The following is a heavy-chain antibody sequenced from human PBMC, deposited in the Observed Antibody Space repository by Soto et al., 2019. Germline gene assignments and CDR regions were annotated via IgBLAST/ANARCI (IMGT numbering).Heavy chain of an antibody. D-gene: IGHD5-12*01. CDR1: GASISYGGFS. Sequence: SETLSLTCTVSGASISYGGFSWSWIRQSPGKGLEWIGYISHLESTYFHPSFKSRLTMSIDRTRTQFSLKLSSVTAADMAVYYCARGGGYDSFDYWGQGVLVTVS. CDR3: ARGGGYDSFDY. V-gene: IGHV4-30-2*06. CDR2: ISHLEST. J-gene: IGHJ4*02.